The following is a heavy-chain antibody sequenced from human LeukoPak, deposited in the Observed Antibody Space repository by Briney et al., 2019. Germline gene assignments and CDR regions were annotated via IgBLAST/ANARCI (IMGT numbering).Heavy chain of an antibody. CDR3: AGGSGFRTFFGY. D-gene: IGHD3-10*01. CDR1: GFTVTSNY. J-gene: IGHJ4*02. V-gene: IGHV3-66*01. Sequence: GSLRLSCAASGFTVTSNYMSWVRQAPGKGLEWVSVIYDDGSAYYADSVKGRFTISRDNSKNTLYLQMNSLRAEDTAVYYCAGGSGFRTFFGYWGQGTLVTVSS. CDR2: IYDDGSA.